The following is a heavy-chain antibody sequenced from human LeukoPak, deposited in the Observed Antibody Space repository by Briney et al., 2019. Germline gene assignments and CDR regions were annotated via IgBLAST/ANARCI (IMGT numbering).Heavy chain of an antibody. D-gene: IGHD4-11*01. CDR2: ISYDGSNK. V-gene: IGHV3-30-3*01. CDR1: GFTFSSYA. Sequence: GGSLRLSCAASGFTFSSYAMHWVRQAPGKGLEWVAVISYDGSNKYYADAVKGRFTIFRDNFKNTLFLQMNSLRPEDTAVYYCAKGHELFLQGGTTVNVQSIDYWGQGTLVTVSS. J-gene: IGHJ4*02. CDR3: AKGHELFLQGGTTVNVQSIDY.